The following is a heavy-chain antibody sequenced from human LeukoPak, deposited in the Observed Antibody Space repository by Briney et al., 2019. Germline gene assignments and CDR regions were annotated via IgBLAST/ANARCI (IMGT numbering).Heavy chain of an antibody. Sequence: PGGSLRLSCAASGFTFSSCTMNWVRQAPGKGLECVSSISSSSSYIYYADSVKGRFTISRDNAKNSLYLQMNSLRAEDTAVYYCARGPYYYDSSRNIYFDYWGQGTLVTVSS. CDR1: GFTFSSCT. CDR3: ARGPYYYDSSRNIYFDY. D-gene: IGHD3-22*01. J-gene: IGHJ4*02. CDR2: ISSSSSYI. V-gene: IGHV3-21*01.